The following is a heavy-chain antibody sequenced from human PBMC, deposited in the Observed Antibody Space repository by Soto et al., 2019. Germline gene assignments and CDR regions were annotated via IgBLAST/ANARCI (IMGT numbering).Heavy chain of an antibody. CDR2: FDPEDGET. Sequence: ASVKVSCKVSGYTLTELSMHWVRQAPGKGLEWMGGFDPEDGETIYAQKFQGRVTMTEDTSTDTSYMELSSLRSEDTAVYYCATDRGDSSRYFEGFDPWGQGTLVTVS. J-gene: IGHJ5*02. V-gene: IGHV1-24*01. CDR3: ATDRGDSSRYFEGFDP. CDR1: GYTLTELS. D-gene: IGHD3-22*01.